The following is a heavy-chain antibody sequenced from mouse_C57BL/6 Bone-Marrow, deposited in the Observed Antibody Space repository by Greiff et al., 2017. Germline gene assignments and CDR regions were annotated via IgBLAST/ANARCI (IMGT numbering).Heavy chain of an antibody. Sequence: VMLVESGPGLVQPSQSLSITCTVSGFSLTSYGVHWVRQSPGKGLEWLGVIWSGGSTDYNAAFISRLSISKANSKSQVFCKMNRLQADDTAIYYCASRYFDVWCTGTAVTVSS. J-gene: IGHJ1*03. CDR3: ASRYFDV. CDR1: GFSLTSYG. CDR2: IWSGGST. V-gene: IGHV2-2*01.